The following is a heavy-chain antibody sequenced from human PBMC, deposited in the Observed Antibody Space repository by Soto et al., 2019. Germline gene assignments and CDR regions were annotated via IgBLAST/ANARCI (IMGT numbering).Heavy chain of an antibody. CDR1: GYTFTNYG. V-gene: IGHV1-18*01. CDR2: IGAYNGDT. CDR3: ARVNQGTAYYYYYMDV. J-gene: IGHJ6*03. D-gene: IGHD1-7*01. Sequence: ASVKVSCKASGYTFTNYGITWVRQAPGQGLEWMGWIGAYNGDTHYTERLQGRVTMTTDTSTSTAYMELRGLRSDDTAVYYCARVNQGTAYYYYYMDVWGKGTTVTVSS.